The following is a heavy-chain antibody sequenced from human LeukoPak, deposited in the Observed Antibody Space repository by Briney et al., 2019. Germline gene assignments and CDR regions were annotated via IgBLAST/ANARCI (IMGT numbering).Heavy chain of an antibody. Sequence: PGGSLRLSCAASGFTFSSYGIHWVRQAPGMGLEWVAVIWYDGSKKYYADFVKGRFTISRDDSKNTLYLQMNSLRAEDTAVYYCARDFGVTNYHFDYWGQGTLVTVSS. J-gene: IGHJ4*02. CDR3: ARDFGVTNYHFDY. CDR1: GFTFSSYG. CDR2: IWYDGSKK. V-gene: IGHV3-33*01. D-gene: IGHD3-16*01.